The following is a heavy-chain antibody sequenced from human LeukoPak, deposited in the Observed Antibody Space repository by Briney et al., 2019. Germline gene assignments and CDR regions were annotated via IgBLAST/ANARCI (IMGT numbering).Heavy chain of an antibody. CDR1: GYTFTSYD. D-gene: IGHD3-22*01. CDR3: ARSYYDSSGYYISYYYYMDV. CDR2: MNPNSGNT. Sequence: VASVKVSCKASGYTFTSYDINWVRQATGQGLEWVGWMNPNSGNTGYAQKFQGRVTMTRNTSISTAYMELSSLRSEDTAVYYCARSYYDSSGYYISYYYYMDVWGKGTTVTVSS. J-gene: IGHJ6*03. V-gene: IGHV1-8*01.